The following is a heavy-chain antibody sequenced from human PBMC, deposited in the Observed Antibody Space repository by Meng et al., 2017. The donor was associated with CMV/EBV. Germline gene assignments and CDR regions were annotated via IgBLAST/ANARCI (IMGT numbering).Heavy chain of an antibody. J-gene: IGHJ4*02. CDR2: IYYPGST. CDR3: ARDPVGETAAVGQHF. V-gene: IGHV4-61*01. Sequence: SETLSLTCTVSRDSVNDANYYWSWIRQPPGKGLEWIGYIYYPGSTNYNPSLKSRVTISLDTSKNQVYLKLTSVTAADTALYYCARDPVGETAAVGQHFWGQGTMVTVSS. CDR1: RDSVNDANYY. D-gene: IGHD6-13*01.